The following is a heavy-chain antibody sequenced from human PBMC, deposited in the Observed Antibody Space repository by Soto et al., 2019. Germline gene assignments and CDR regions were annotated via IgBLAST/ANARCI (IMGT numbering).Heavy chain of an antibody. CDR2: ISAYNGNT. Sequence: ASVKVSCKASGYTFTSYGISWVRQAPGQGLEWMGWISAYNGNTNYAQKLQGRVTMTTDTSTSTAYMELRSLRSDDTAVYYCARSLGYSSSPPGRFDPWGQGTLVTVSS. J-gene: IGHJ5*02. CDR3: ARSLGYSSSPPGRFDP. V-gene: IGHV1-18*01. D-gene: IGHD6-6*01. CDR1: GYTFTSYG.